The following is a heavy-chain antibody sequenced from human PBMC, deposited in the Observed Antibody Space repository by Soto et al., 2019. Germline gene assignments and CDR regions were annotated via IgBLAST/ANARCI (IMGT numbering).Heavy chain of an antibody. D-gene: IGHD3-22*01. CDR2: ICWDGAK. Sequence: QITLKEAGPTLVKPTHTLTRTCSFSGFSLSTRGVGVAWIRHPPGEALEWLALICWDGAKGYSPSPQSRLTITKEYPQTQVVFPITNVEAADTVTSCRSLTSGAQTLAPYYDDSGYYWTVFDYWGQGTLVPASS. J-gene: IGHJ4*02. CDR1: GFSLSTRGVG. V-gene: IGHV2-5*02. CDR3: SLTSGAQTLAPYYDDSGYYWTVFDY.